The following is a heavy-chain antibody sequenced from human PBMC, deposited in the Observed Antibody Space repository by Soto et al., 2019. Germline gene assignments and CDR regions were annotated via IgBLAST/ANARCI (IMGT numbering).Heavy chain of an antibody. D-gene: IGHD2-8*01. CDR3: ARGRNDIVLTLGRSYYYYYYYMDV. CDR2: IWNDGSNK. J-gene: IGHJ6*03. Sequence: ESGGGVVQPGRSMRLSCAASGFTFSSYGMHWVRQAPGKGLEWVAVIWNDGSNKYYADSVKGRFTISRDNSKNTLYLQMNSLSAEDTAVYYCARGRNDIVLTLGRSYYYYYYYMDVWGKGTTVTVSS. V-gene: IGHV3-33*01. CDR1: GFTFSSYG.